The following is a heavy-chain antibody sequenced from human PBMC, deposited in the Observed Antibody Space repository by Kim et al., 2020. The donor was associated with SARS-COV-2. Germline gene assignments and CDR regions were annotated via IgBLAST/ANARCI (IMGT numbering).Heavy chain of an antibody. CDR3: AKDFDILTGIGAFDI. J-gene: IGHJ3*02. D-gene: IGHD3-9*01. CDR1: GFTFDDYA. CDR2: ISWNSGSI. V-gene: IGHV3-9*01. Sequence: GGSLRLSCAASGFTFDDYAMHWVRQAPGKGLEWVSGISWNSGSIGYADSVKGRFTISRDNAKNSLYLQMNSLRAEDTALYYCAKDFDILTGIGAFDIWGQGTMVTVSS.